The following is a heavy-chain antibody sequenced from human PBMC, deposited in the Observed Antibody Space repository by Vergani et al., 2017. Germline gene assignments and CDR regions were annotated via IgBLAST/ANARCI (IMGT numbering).Heavy chain of an antibody. J-gene: IGHJ3*02. CDR2: ISGSGGST. D-gene: IGHD5-18*01. CDR1: GFTFSSYA. V-gene: IGHV3-23*01. CDR3: AKDSGYIYCYPLDSFDI. Sequence: EVQLLESGGDLVQPGGSLKLSCAASGFTFSSYAMSWVRQAPGKELEWVSAISGSGGSTYYAESMKGRFTISRDKSKNTLYLQRNSLRAEDTAVYYCAKDSGYIYCYPLDSFDIWGQGTMVTVSS.